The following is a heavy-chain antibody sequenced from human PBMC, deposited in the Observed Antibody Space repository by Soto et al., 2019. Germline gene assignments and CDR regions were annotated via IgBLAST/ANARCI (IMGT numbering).Heavy chain of an antibody. Sequence: EVQLLESGGGSRQPGGSLSLSCAVSGFIFSNYGMSWVRQAPGKGLEWVSATSGSGDATYYPDSVKGRFTISRGNPKNTLYVEMNSLRVEDTAVYYCAKDLGYDSSGIEIWGPGTLVTVSP. CDR1: GFIFSNYG. D-gene: IGHD3-10*01. V-gene: IGHV3-23*01. CDR2: TSGSGDAT. J-gene: IGHJ4*02. CDR3: AKDLGYDSSGIEI.